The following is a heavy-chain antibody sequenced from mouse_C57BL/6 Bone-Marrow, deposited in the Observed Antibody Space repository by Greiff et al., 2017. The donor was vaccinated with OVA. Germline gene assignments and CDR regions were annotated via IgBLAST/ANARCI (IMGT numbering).Heavy chain of an antibody. Sequence: EVQLVESGPGLVKPSQSLSLTCSVTGYSITSGYYWNWIRQFPGNKLEWMGYISYDGSNNYNPYLKNRISITRDTSKNQFFLKLNSVTTEDTATYYCARGGYRTFDVWGTGTTVTVSS. J-gene: IGHJ1*03. CDR2: ISYDGSN. V-gene: IGHV3-6*01. CDR3: ARGGYRTFDV. CDR1: GYSITSGYY. D-gene: IGHD3-1*01.